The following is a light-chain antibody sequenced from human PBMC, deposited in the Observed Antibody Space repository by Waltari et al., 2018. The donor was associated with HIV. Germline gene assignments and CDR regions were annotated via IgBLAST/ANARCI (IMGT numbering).Light chain of an antibody. Sequence: SYEVTQPPSVAVSPGQTAPIPSSGYELGGKYPCWYQQKPGQSPLLVIYPDNKRPSGIPERFSGSSSGHTATLTISGTLPMDEADYYCQAWGSTTSGVFGRGTRLTVL. J-gene: IGLJ3*02. CDR3: QAWGSTTSGV. CDR1: ELGGKY. V-gene: IGLV3-1*01. CDR2: PDN.